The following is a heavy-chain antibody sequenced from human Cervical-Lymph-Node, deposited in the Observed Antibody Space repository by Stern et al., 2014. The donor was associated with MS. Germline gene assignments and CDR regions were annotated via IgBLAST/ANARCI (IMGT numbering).Heavy chain of an antibody. D-gene: IGHD6-19*01. Sequence: EVQLVESGGGLVQPGGSLRLSCAASGFTFSNYWMHWVRQAPGRGLVWVSRIHSDGRGTNYAASVKGRFTISRDNAKNTLYLQMNSLRAEDTAVYYCARGLAVAGGQNGLDVWGQGTTVTVSS. J-gene: IGHJ6*02. CDR1: GFTFSNYW. CDR2: IHSDGRGT. CDR3: ARGLAVAGGQNGLDV. V-gene: IGHV3-74*02.